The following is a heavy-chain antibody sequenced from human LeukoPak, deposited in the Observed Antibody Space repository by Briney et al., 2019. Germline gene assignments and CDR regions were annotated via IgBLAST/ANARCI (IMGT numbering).Heavy chain of an antibody. J-gene: IGHJ6*02. CDR2: ISGSGGGT. CDR3: AKDRYYGSGSYYAYYHYGMDV. CDR1: GFTSSSYA. Sequence: AGSLSLSCAASGFTSSSYAMRWVRQAPGKGLEWVSAISGSGGGTYSADSVKGRFTISRDISKNTLYLQMNSLRAEDTAVYYCAKDRYYGSGSYYAYYHYGMDVWGQGTLVTVSS. D-gene: IGHD3-10*01. V-gene: IGHV3-23*01.